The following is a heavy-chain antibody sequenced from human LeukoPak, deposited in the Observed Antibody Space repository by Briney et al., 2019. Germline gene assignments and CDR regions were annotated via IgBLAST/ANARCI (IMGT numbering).Heavy chain of an antibody. CDR3: ARDFGYF. D-gene: IGHD3-10*01. Sequence: PGGSLRLSCAASGFTFINSKMNWVRQAPGKGLEWVAYISSSGSIIYYSDSVKGRFTISRDNAKNSLYRQMNSLRAEDTAVYYCARDFGYFWGQGTLVTVSS. V-gene: IGHV3-48*03. CDR1: GFTFINSK. J-gene: IGHJ4*02. CDR2: ISSSGSII.